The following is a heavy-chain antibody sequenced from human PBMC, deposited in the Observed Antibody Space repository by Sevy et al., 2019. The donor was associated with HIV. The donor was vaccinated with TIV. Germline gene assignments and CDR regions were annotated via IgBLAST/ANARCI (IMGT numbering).Heavy chain of an antibody. D-gene: IGHD3-10*01. CDR2: IRSKSNNYAT. V-gene: IGHV3-73*01. CDR3: TTLLRVPFDY. J-gene: IGHJ4*02. CDR1: GFNFSVSA. Sequence: GGSLRLSCAVSGFNFSVSAVHWVRQASGKGLEWLGRIRSKSNNYATAYSTSVKGRFTLSRDDSKSTAYLQMNSLKSEDTALYYCTTLLRVPFDYWGQGALVTVSS.